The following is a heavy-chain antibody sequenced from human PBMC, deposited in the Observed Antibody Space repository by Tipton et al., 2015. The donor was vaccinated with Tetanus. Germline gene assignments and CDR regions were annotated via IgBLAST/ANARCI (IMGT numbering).Heavy chain of an antibody. D-gene: IGHD1-26*01. Sequence: SLRLSCAASGFTFSTYWMHWVRQAPGKGLVWVSRINGDGRSTRYADSVKGRFTISRDNAKNTLFLQMNGLRVEDTAVYYCVSSPWESRVERWGQGTLVTVSS. CDR1: GFTFSTYW. V-gene: IGHV3-74*01. CDR3: VSSPWESRVER. J-gene: IGHJ4*02. CDR2: INGDGRST.